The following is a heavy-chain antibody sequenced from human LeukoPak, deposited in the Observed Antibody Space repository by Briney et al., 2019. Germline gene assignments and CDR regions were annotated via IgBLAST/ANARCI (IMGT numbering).Heavy chain of an antibody. J-gene: IGHJ6*02. CDR3: ARDRATKARIGGMDV. CDR1: TFIFGSYS. V-gene: IGHV3-21*06. D-gene: IGHD5-24*01. Sequence: PGGSLRLSCVGSTFIFGSYSMNWVRQAPGKGLEWVSYISETSSHRYYADSVKGRFTISRDNAQNSLCLQMNSLSAEDTGIYYCARDRATKARIGGMDVWGQGTTVIVSS. CDR2: ISETSSHR.